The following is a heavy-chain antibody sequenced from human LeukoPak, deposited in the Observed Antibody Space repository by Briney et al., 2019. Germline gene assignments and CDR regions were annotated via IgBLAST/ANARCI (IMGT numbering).Heavy chain of an antibody. V-gene: IGHV3-30*02. CDR2: IRYDGSNK. J-gene: IGHJ4*02. CDR3: AKDHITMVRVTSLDY. D-gene: IGHD3-10*01. CDR1: GFTFSSYG. Sequence: GGSLRLSCAASGFTFSSYGMHWVRQAPGKGLEWVAFIRYDGSNKYYADSVKGRFTISRDNSKNTLYLQMNSLRAEDTAVYYCAKDHITMVRVTSLDYWGQGTLVTVSS.